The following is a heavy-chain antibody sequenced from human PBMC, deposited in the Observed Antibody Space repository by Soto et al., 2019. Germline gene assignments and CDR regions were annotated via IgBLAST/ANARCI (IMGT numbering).Heavy chain of an antibody. CDR1: GYTFTIYA. CDR2: INAGNGNT. D-gene: IGHD6-19*01. Sequence: QVQLVQSGAEVKKPGASVKVSCKASGYTFTIYAMHWVRQAPGQRLEWMGWINAGNGNTKYSQKFQGRVTITRDTSASTAYMELSSLRSEDTAVYYCASEWLDSVDAFDIWGQGTMVTVSS. CDR3: ASEWLDSVDAFDI. V-gene: IGHV1-3*01. J-gene: IGHJ3*02.